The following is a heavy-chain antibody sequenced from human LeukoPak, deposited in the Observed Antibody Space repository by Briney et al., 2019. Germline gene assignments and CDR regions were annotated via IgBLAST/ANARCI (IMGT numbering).Heavy chain of an antibody. CDR3: ARGMTASLRANAGFDI. J-gene: IGHJ3*02. V-gene: IGHV3-30*04. CDR1: GFALSFHA. Sequence: GRSLRLSCAASGFALSFHALHWVRQSPGKGLEWVAAISYDGTNKFYADSVKGRFTVSRDNSQKTMFLEMNSLRPGGTAVYSCARGMTASLRANAGFDIWGQGTTVAVSS. CDR2: ISYDGTNK. D-gene: IGHD2-21*02.